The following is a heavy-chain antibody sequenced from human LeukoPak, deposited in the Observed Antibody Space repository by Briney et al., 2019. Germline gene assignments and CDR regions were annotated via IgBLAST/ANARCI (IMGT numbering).Heavy chain of an antibody. CDR1: GGSISSSSYY. J-gene: IGHJ4*02. D-gene: IGHD5-24*01. CDR2: IYYSGST. V-gene: IGHV4-39*01. CDR3: ARRRGRWLQLGFDY. Sequence: SETLSLTCTVSGGSISSSSYYWGWIRQPPGKGLEWIGSIYYSGSTYYNPSLESRVTISVDTSKNQFSLKLSSVTAADTAVYYCARRRGRWLQLGFDYWGQGTLVTVSS.